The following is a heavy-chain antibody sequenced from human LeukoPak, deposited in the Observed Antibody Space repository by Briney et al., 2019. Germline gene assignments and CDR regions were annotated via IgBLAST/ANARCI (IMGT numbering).Heavy chain of an antibody. J-gene: IGHJ4*02. V-gene: IGHV5-51*01. D-gene: IGHD2-2*01. CDR2: IYPGDSDT. CDR3: ARCVGMGGGIVVPADFDY. CDR1: GYRFTSYW. Sequence: GESLKISCKGSGYRFTSYWIGWVRQMPGKGLEWMGIIYPGDSDTRYSPSFQGQVTISADKSISTAYLQWSSLKASDTAMYYCARCVGMGGGIVVPADFDYWGQGTLVTVSS.